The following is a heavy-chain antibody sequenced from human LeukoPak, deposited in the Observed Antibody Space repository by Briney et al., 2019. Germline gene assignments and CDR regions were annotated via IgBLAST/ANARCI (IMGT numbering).Heavy chain of an antibody. J-gene: IGHJ6*02. CDR1: TYSISSGYY. CDR2: IYHNGNT. CDR3: ARGNLEYYYSDYYYYGMDV. V-gene: IGHV4-38-2*02. Sequence: PSETLSLTCTVSTYSISSGYYWGWIRQPPGKGLEWSGNIYHNGNTYYNPSLKSRVTISVDTSKNQFSLKLSSVTAADTAVYYCARGNLEYYYSDYYYYGMDVWGQGTTVTVSS. D-gene: IGHD3-10*01.